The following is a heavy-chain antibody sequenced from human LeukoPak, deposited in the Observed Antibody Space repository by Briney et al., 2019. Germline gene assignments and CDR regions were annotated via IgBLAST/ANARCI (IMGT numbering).Heavy chain of an antibody. D-gene: IGHD3-10*01. V-gene: IGHV1-2*02. CDR1: GYTFTDYY. CDR2: INPNSGAT. J-gene: IGHJ5*02. Sequence: GASVKVSCKASGYTFTDYYMHCIRPAPGQGLEWMGWINPNSGATTYAQKFQGRVTMARDTSISTVYMELSRLRSDDTAVYYCARASQAYGSGSYYWFDPWGQGTLVTVSS. CDR3: ARASQAYGSGSYYWFDP.